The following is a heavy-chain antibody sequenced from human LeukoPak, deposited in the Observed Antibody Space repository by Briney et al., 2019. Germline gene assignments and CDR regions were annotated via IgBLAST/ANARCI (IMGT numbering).Heavy chain of an antibody. J-gene: IGHJ4*02. CDR1: GYTFTSNG. D-gene: IGHD4-17*01. CDR3: ARDLSPTVTPLFDY. Sequence: GASVKVSCKASGYTFTSNGISWVRQAPGQGLEWMGWISAYNGNTNYAQKLQGRVTMTTDTSTSTAYMELRSLRSDDTAVYYCARDLSPTVTPLFDYWGQGTLVTVSS. CDR2: ISAYNGNT. V-gene: IGHV1-18*01.